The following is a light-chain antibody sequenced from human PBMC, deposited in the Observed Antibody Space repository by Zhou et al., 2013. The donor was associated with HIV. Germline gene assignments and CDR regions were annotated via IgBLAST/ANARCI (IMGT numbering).Light chain of an antibody. V-gene: IGKV3-15*01. J-gene: IGKJ4*01. Sequence: EIVMTQSPGTLSVSPGERATLSCRASQSVSSNLAWYQQKPGQAPRVLIYGASTRATGIPARFSGSGSGTEFTLTIDRLEPEDFAVYFCQQYGTSPLTFGGGTKVEIK. CDR2: GAS. CDR1: QSVSSN. CDR3: QQYGTSPLT.